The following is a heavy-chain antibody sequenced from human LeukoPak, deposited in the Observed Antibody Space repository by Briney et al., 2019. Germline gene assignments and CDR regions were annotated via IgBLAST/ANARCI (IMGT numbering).Heavy chain of an antibody. Sequence: SVKVSCKASGGTFSSYAISWVRQAPGQGLEWMGRIIPILGIANYAQKFQGRVTITADKSTSTAYMELSSLRSEDTAAYYCATSALLAAAGYYYYGMDVWGQGTTVTVSS. D-gene: IGHD6-13*01. V-gene: IGHV1-69*04. CDR2: IIPILGIA. J-gene: IGHJ6*02. CDR3: ATSALLAAAGYYYYGMDV. CDR1: GGTFSSYA.